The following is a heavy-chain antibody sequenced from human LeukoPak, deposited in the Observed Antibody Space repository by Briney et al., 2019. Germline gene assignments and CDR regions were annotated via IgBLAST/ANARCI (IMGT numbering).Heavy chain of an antibody. CDR2: IYYSGST. CDR1: GGSISSYY. CDR3: ARLIDAFDI. D-gene: IGHD3-22*01. J-gene: IGHJ3*02. V-gene: IGHV4-59*08. Sequence: SETLSLICTVSGGSISSYYWSWLRQPPGKGLEWIGYIYYSGSTNYNPSLKSRVTISVDTSKNQFSLKLSSVTAADTAVYYRARLIDAFDIWGQGTMVTVS.